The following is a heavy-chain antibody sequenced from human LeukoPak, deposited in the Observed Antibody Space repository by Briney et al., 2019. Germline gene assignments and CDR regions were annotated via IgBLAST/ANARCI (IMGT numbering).Heavy chain of an antibody. V-gene: IGHV4-39*01. D-gene: IGHD6-19*01. Sequence: SETLSLTCTVSGGSISSSSYYWGWIRQPPGKGLEWIGSIYYSGSTYYNPSLKSRVTISVDTSKNQFSLKLSSVTAADTAVYYCARPGIAVGTDYWGQGTLVTVSS. CDR2: IYYSGST. CDR3: ARPGIAVGTDY. J-gene: IGHJ4*02. CDR1: GGSISSSSYY.